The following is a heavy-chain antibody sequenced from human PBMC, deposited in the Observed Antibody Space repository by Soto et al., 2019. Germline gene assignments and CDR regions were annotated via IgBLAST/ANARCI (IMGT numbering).Heavy chain of an antibody. Sequence: EVQLLESGGGLVQPGGSLRLSCAGSGLMFRNYVMSWVRQVAGKGLEGVSSMSASGGTTYYADSAKDRFTMSRDNSKNTLYLQMNTLRDEDTAVYYCAKDRTLFRNVFDIWGQGTQVIVSS. CDR3: AKDRTLFRNVFDI. D-gene: IGHD2-21*01. V-gene: IGHV3-23*01. CDR1: GLMFRNYV. CDR2: MSASGGTT. J-gene: IGHJ3*02.